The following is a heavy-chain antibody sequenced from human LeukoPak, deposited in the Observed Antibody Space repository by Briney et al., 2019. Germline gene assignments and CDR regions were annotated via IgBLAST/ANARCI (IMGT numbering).Heavy chain of an antibody. V-gene: IGHV3-9*01. D-gene: IGHD5/OR15-5a*01. J-gene: IGHJ6*02. CDR1: GFSFDDYG. CDR3: AKGNTNYYYYGMDV. Sequence: GGSLRLSCAASGFSFDDYGMHWVRQAPGKGLEWVSGITWNSGSIGYADSVKGRFTISRDNAKNSLYLQMNCLRAEDTALYYCAKGNTNYYYYGMDVWGQGTTVTVSS. CDR2: ITWNSGSI.